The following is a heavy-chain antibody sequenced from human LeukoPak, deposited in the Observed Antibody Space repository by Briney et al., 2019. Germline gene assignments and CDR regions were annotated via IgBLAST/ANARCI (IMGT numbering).Heavy chain of an antibody. CDR1: GGSFSGYY. CDR2: INHSGST. D-gene: IGHD1-26*01. V-gene: IGHV4-34*01. J-gene: IGHJ4*02. CDR3: ARGSLVGATDY. Sequence: SETLSLTCGVYGGSFSGYYWSWIRQPPGKGLEWIGEINHSGSTNYNPSLKSRVTVSVDTSKNQFSLKLSSVTAADTAVYYCARGSLVGATDYWGQGTLVSVSS.